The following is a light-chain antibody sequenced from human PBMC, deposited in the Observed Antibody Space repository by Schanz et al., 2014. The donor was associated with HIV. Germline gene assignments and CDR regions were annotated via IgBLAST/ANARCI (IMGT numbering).Light chain of an antibody. CDR1: RSVNSY. V-gene: IGKV3-15*01. Sequence: EIVLTQSPGTLSLSPGERATLSCRASRSVNSYLAWYQQKPGQAPRLLIYGASTRATGVPPRFSGSGSGTEFFLTISNLQSEDSAVYYCQQYNNWPPLTFGGGTKVEIK. CDR3: QQYNNWPPLT. J-gene: IGKJ4*01. CDR2: GAS.